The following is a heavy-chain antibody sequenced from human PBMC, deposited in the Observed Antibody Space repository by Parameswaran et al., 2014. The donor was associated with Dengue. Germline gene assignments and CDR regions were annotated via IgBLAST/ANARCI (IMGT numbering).Heavy chain of an antibody. Sequence: WIRQPPGKGLEWVAVISYDGSNKYYADSVKGRFTISRDNSKNTLYLQMNSLRAEDTAVYYCASPVAGGAIDYWGQGTLVTVSS. V-gene: IGHV3-30-3*01. J-gene: IGHJ4*02. D-gene: IGHD6-19*01. CDR3: ASPVAGGAIDY. CDR2: ISYDGSNK.